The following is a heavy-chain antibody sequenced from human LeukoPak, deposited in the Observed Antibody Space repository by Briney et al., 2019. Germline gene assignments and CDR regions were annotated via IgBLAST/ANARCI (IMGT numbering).Heavy chain of an antibody. V-gene: IGHV3-21*01. Sequence: GGSLRLSCAASGFTFSSYSMNWVRQAPGKGLEWVSSISSSSSYKYYADSVKGRFTISRDNAKNSLYLQMNSLRAEDTAVYYCARGTRNGVVVITAWGQGTLVTVSS. D-gene: IGHD3-22*01. CDR1: GFTFSSYS. CDR2: ISSSSSYK. CDR3: ARGTRNGVVVITA. J-gene: IGHJ5*02.